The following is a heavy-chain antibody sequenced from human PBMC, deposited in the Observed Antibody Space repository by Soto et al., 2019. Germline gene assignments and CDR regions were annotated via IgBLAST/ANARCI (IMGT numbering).Heavy chain of an antibody. CDR2: ITYDGSNK. CDR3: AKDRVGGTFYTPLGF. J-gene: IGHJ4*02. D-gene: IGHD1-7*01. Sequence: GSLRRSCQASVFNFDNYGMHWVRQAPGKGLEWVAVITYDGSNKYYADSVKGRFTISRDNSKNTLSLHLNTLKPEDTAVYHCAKDRVGGTFYTPLGFWGQGTLVTVSS. V-gene: IGHV3-30*18. CDR1: VFNFDNYG.